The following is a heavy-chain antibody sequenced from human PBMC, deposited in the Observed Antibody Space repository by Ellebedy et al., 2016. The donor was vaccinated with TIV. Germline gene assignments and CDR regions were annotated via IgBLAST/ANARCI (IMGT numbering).Heavy chain of an antibody. CDR1: GGSISSGGYY. D-gene: IGHD5-18*01. Sequence: SETLSLXXTVSGGSISSGGYYWSWIRQHPGKGLEWIGYIYYSGSTYYNPSLKSRVTISVDTSKNQFSLKLSSVTAADTAVYYCAMVSKIYYGMDVWGQGTTVTVSS. CDR2: IYYSGST. CDR3: AMVSKIYYGMDV. J-gene: IGHJ6*02. V-gene: IGHV4-31*03.